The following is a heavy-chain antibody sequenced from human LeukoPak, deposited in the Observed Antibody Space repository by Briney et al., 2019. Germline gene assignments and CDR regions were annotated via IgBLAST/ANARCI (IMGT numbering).Heavy chain of an antibody. CDR2: ISSSSSYI. CDR3: ARDRGVVVVVAVTPPYYYGMDV. D-gene: IGHD2-15*01. Sequence: GGSLRLSCAASGFTFSSYSMNWVRQAPGKGLEWVSSISSSSSYIYYADSVKGRFTISRDNAKNSLYLQMNSLRAEDTAVYYCARDRGVVVVVAVTPPYYYGMDVWGQGTTVTVSS. CDR1: GFTFSSYS. V-gene: IGHV3-21*01. J-gene: IGHJ6*02.